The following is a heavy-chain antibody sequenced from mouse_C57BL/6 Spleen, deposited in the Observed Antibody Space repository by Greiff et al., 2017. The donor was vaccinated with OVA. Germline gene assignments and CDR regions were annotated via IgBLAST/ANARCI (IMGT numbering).Heavy chain of an antibody. J-gene: IGHJ3*01. CDR1: GFNITDYY. CDR2: IDPEDGDT. Sequence: VQLQQSGAELVRPGASVKLSCTASGFNITDYYMHWVKQRPEQGLEWIGRIDPEDGDTEYAPKFQGKATMTADTSSNTAYLQLSSLTSEDTAVYYWTTSGNYVGSWFAYWGQGTLVTVSA. D-gene: IGHD2-1*01. CDR3: TTSGNYVGSWFAY. V-gene: IGHV14-1*01.